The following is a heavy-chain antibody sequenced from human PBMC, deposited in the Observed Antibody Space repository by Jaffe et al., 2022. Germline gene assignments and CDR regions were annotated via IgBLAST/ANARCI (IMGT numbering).Heavy chain of an antibody. CDR1: GYSISSGYY. D-gene: IGHD3-22*01. J-gene: IGHJ4*02. CDR2: IYHSGST. V-gene: IGHV4-38-2*01. CDR3: ARHPPNMIVVVG. Sequence: QVQLQESGPGLVKPSETLSLTCAVSGYSISSGYYWGWIRQPPGKGLEWIGSIYHSGSTYYNPSLKSRVTISVDTSKNQFSLKLSSVTAADTAVYYCARHPPNMIVVVGWGQGTLVTVSS.